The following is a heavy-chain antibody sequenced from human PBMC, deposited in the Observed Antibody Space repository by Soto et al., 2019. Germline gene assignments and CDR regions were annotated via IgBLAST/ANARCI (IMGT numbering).Heavy chain of an antibody. V-gene: IGHV1-8*01. D-gene: IGHD2-2*01. J-gene: IGHJ6*02. CDR3: ARRQGQLGYCSSTSCHISYGMDV. CDR1: GYTFTSND. Sequence: ASVKVSCKASGYTFTSNDINWVRQATGQGLEWMGWMNPNSGNTGYAQKFQGRVTMTRNTSIRTAYMELSSLRSDDTAVYYCARRQGQLGYCSSTSCHISYGMDVWGQGTTVTVSS. CDR2: MNPNSGNT.